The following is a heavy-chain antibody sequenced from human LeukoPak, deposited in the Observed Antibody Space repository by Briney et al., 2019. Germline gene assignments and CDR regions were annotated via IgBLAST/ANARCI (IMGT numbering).Heavy chain of an antibody. CDR1: GGSNSSSSYY. CDR2: IYYSGST. Sequence: SETLSLXCTVSGGSNSSSSYYWGWIRQPPGKGLEWIGSIYYSGSTYYNPSLKSRVTISVDTSKNQFSLKLSSVTAADTAVYYCARRRAAAGKPFDYWGQGTLVTVSS. D-gene: IGHD6-13*01. J-gene: IGHJ4*02. CDR3: ARRRAAAGKPFDY. V-gene: IGHV4-39*01.